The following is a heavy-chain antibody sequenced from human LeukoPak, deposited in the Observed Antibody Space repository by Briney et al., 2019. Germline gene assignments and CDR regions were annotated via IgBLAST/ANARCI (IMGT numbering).Heavy chain of an antibody. CDR2: IYPRDSDT. Sequence: GESLKISCKGSGYKFTNYWIAWVRQMPGQGLEWLGIIYPRDSDTRYSPSFQGQVSISVDTSIDTAYLQWSSVKASDTAMYYCARLLAAPYYINFWGQGTLVTVSS. CDR1: GYKFTNYW. CDR3: ARLLAAPYYINF. J-gene: IGHJ4*02. V-gene: IGHV5-51*01. D-gene: IGHD6-25*01.